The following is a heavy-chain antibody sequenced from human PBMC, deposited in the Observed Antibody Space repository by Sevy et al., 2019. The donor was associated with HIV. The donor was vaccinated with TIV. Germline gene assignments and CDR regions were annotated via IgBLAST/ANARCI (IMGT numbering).Heavy chain of an antibody. J-gene: IGHJ6*02. Sequence: GGSLRLSCAASEFTFSSYAMHWVRQAPGKGLEWVAVISYDGSNKYYADSVKGRFTISRDNSKNTLYLQMNSLRAEDTAVYYCARDPVVVPAATLSAPYYYYGMDVWGQGTTVTVSS. CDR3: ARDPVVVPAATLSAPYYYYGMDV. CDR2: ISYDGSNK. CDR1: EFTFSSYA. D-gene: IGHD2-2*01. V-gene: IGHV3-30*04.